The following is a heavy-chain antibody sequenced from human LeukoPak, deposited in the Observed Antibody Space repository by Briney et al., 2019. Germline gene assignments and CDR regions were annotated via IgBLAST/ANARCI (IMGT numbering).Heavy chain of an antibody. J-gene: IGHJ4*02. Sequence: GGSLRLSCAASGFTFSNYWMHWVRQAPGKGLVWVSRINSDGINTSYADSVKGRFTISRDNAKNSLYLQMNSLRAEDTAFYYCAKDKVFGGELDYWGQGTLVTVSS. CDR1: GFTFSNYW. V-gene: IGHV3-74*01. CDR3: AKDKVFGGELDY. D-gene: IGHD3-10*01. CDR2: INSDGINT.